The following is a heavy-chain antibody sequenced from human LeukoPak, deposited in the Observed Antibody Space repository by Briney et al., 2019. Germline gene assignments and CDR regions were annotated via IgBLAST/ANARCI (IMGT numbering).Heavy chain of an antibody. J-gene: IGHJ3*02. CDR3: ARDEDDDGAFDI. Sequence: GGSLRLSCAASGFTFSSYSMNWVRQAPGKGLEWVSSISSSSSYIYYADSVKGRFTISRDNARNSLYLQMNSLRAEDTAVYYCARDEDDDGAFDIWGQGTMVTVSS. V-gene: IGHV3-21*01. CDR2: ISSSSSYI. CDR1: GFTFSSYS. D-gene: IGHD1-1*01.